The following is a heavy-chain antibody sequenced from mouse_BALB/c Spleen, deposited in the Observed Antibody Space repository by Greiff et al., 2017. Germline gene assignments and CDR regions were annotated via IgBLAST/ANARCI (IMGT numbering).Heavy chain of an antibody. V-gene: IGHV5-9-3*01. D-gene: IGHD1-1*01. J-gene: IGHJ4*01. CDR3: ARQIHYGSSYAMDY. CDR1: GFTFSSYA. Sequence: EVQVVESGGGLVKPGGSLKLSCAASGFTFSSYAMSWVRQTPEKRLEWVATISSGGSYTYYPDSVKGRFTISRDNAKNTLYLQMSSLRSEDTAMYYCARQIHYGSSYAMDYWGQGTSVTVSS. CDR2: ISSGGSYT.